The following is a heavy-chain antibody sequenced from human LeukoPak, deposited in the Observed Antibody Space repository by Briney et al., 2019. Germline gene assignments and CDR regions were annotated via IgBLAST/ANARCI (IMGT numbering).Heavy chain of an antibody. CDR2: IKSKTDGGTT. D-gene: IGHD2-21*02. Sequence: GGSLRLSCAASGFTFSSYSMNWVRQAPGKGLEWVGRIKSKTDGGTTDYAAPVKGRFTISRDDSKNTLYLQMNSLKTEDTAVYYCTTDDAYCGGDCYSVDNCFDYWGQGTLVTVSS. CDR1: GFTFSSYS. CDR3: TTDDAYCGGDCYSVDNCFDY. J-gene: IGHJ4*02. V-gene: IGHV3-15*01.